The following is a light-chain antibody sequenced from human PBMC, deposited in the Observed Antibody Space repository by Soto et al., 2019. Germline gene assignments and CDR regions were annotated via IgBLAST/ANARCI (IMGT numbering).Light chain of an antibody. Sequence: DIVMTQSPLSLPVTPGEPASISCRSSQSLLHSNGYNYLDWYLQKPGQSPQLLIYLGSNRASGVPDRFSGRGSGTEFTLKISRAEAEDVGVYCCMQALQTPWTFGQGTKVEIK. CDR3: MQALQTPWT. CDR1: QSLLHSNGYNY. CDR2: LGS. J-gene: IGKJ1*01. V-gene: IGKV2-28*01.